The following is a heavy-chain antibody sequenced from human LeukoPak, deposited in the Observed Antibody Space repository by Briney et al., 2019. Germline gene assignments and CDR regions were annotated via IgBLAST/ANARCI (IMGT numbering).Heavy chain of an antibody. CDR2: ISSSSSTI. V-gene: IGHV3-48*01. Sequence: GGSLRLSCAASGFTFSSYSMNWVRQAPGKGLEGVSYISSSSSTIHYADSVKGRFTISRDNAKNSLYLQMNSLRAEDTAVYYCARRVSHYYYMDVWGKGTTVTVSS. CDR3: ARRVSHYYYMDV. D-gene: IGHD2-8*01. J-gene: IGHJ6*03. CDR1: GFTFSSYS.